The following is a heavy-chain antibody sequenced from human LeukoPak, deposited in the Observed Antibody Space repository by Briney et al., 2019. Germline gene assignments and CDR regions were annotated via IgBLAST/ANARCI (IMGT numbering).Heavy chain of an antibody. D-gene: IGHD6-19*01. J-gene: IGHJ3*02. CDR2: IIPNLGIA. CDR3: ARGIVAIAVAGNDAFDI. CDR1: GGTFSSYA. V-gene: IGHV1-69*04. Sequence: ASVKVSCKASGGTFSSYAISWVRQAPGQGLEWMGRIIPNLGIANYAQKFQGRVTITADKSTSTAYMELSSLRSEDTAVYYCARGIVAIAVAGNDAFDIWGQGTMVTVSS.